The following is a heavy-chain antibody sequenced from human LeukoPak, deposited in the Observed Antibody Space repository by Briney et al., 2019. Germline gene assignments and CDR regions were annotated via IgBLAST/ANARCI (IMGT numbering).Heavy chain of an antibody. V-gene: IGHV1-69*13. D-gene: IGHD6-25*01. Sequence: GASVTVSCKASGGTFSSYALSWVRQAPGQGLEWMGRIIPIFGTANYAQKFQGRVTITADESTSTAYMELSSLRSGDTAIYYCARGGNTSDLYYGMDVWGQGTTVTVSS. CDR1: GGTFSSYA. J-gene: IGHJ6*02. CDR3: ARGGNTSDLYYGMDV. CDR2: IIPIFGTA.